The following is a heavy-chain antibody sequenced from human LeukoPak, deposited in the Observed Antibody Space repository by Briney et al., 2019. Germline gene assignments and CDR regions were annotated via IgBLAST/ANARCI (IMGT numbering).Heavy chain of an antibody. J-gene: IGHJ4*02. CDR3: ARLSGMAAGDY. V-gene: IGHV4-38-2*01. CDR1: GYSISSGYY. Sequence: SETLSLTCAVSGYSISSGYYWDWIRQPPGKGLEWIGTIYHSGSTYYNPSLKSRVTISVDTSKNQFSLKLSSVTAADTAVYYCARLSGMAAGDYWGQGTLVTVSS. D-gene: IGHD6-13*01. CDR2: IYHSGST.